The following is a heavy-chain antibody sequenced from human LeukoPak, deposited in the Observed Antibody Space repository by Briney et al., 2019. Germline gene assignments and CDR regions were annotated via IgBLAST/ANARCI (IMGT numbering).Heavy chain of an antibody. Sequence: GGSLRLSCAASGFTFSSYSMSWLRQAPGKGPEWVAHIKPDGSEKYYVDSVKGRFIISRDDARNSLSLQMNSLRAEDTAVYYCAGSFGDVKNFWGQGTLVTVSS. V-gene: IGHV3-7*01. CDR2: IKPDGSEK. CDR3: AGSFGDVKNF. J-gene: IGHJ4*01. D-gene: IGHD3-10*01. CDR1: GFTFSSYS.